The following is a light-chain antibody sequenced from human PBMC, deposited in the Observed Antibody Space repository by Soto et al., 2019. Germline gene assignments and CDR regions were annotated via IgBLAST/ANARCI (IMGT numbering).Light chain of an antibody. Sequence: QLVLTQPASVSGSPGQSITISCTGTSSDVGGYNYVSWYQQHPGKAPKLMIYDVSNRPSGVSNRVSGSKSGNTASLTISGLQAEDEADYYCSSYTTSSTSHVVFGGGTKLTVL. J-gene: IGLJ2*01. CDR2: DVS. CDR3: SSYTTSSTSHVV. V-gene: IGLV2-14*01. CDR1: SSDVGGYNY.